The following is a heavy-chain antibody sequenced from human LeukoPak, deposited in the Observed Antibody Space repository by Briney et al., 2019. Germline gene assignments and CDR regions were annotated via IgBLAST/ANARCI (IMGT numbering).Heavy chain of an antibody. Sequence: SETLSLTCTVSGGSMNNYSWTWIRQPPGRGLEWIGYMYYSGSTKYNPSLTSRITISLDRSRNQFSRRMTSVNTADTAMYYRARGLGMWQPFDSWGQGTLVTVSS. CDR3: ARGLGMWQPFDS. CDR1: GGSMNNYS. D-gene: IGHD7-27*01. J-gene: IGHJ4*02. V-gene: IGHV4-59*01. CDR2: MYYSGST.